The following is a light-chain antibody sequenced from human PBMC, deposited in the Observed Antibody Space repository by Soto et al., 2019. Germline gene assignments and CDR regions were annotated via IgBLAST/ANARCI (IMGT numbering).Light chain of an antibody. CDR2: GVT. CDR3: SSDTSSSTLV. J-gene: IGLJ1*01. Sequence: QSALTQPASVSGSPRQSITISCTGTGSDVGGYNYVSWYQQHPGKAPKLMIYGVTNRPSGVSNRCSGSKSGNTASLTISGLQAEDEADYYCSSDTSSSTLVFGTGTKVTVL. V-gene: IGLV2-14*01. CDR1: GSDVGGYNY.